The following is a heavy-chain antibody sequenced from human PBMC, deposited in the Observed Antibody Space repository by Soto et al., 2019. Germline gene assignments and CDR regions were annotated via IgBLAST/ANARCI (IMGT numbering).Heavy chain of an antibody. V-gene: IGHV1-3*01. D-gene: IGHD3-10*01. Sequence: ASVKVSCKASGYTFTSYAMHWVRQAPGQRLEWMGWIDAGNGNTKYSQKFQGRVTITRDTSASTAYMELSSLRSEDTAVYYCIVLLWFGELLGAPVNSGQGPRVTVSS. CDR3: IVLLWFGELLGAPVN. CDR2: IDAGNGNT. CDR1: GYTFTSYA. J-gene: IGHJ4*02.